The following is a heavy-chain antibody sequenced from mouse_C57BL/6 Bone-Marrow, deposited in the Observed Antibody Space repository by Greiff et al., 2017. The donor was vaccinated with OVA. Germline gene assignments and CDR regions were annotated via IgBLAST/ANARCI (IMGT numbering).Heavy chain of an antibody. CDR3: ARDRCYGNNLYCYFEV. CDR2: IYHRSGNT. Sequence: VQLQQSGAELARPGASVKLSCKASGYTFTSYGISWVKQRTGQGLEWIGEIYHRSGNTYYNEKFKGKATLTADKSSSTAYMELRSLTSEDSAVYFCARDRCYGNNLYCYFEVWGTGTTVTVSS. D-gene: IGHD2-1*01. V-gene: IGHV1-81*01. CDR1: GYTFTSYG. J-gene: IGHJ1*03.